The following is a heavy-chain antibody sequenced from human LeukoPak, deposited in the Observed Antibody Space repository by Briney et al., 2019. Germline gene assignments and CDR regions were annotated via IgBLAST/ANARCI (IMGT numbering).Heavy chain of an antibody. V-gene: IGHV3-30-3*01. CDR1: GFTFSSYA. J-gene: IGHJ4*02. CDR3: ARDRSPYGGNFRFDY. D-gene: IGHD4-23*01. Sequence: PGGSLRLSCAASGFTFSSYAMHWVRQAPGKGLEWVAVMSYDGSNKYYADSVKGRFTISRDNSKNTLYLQMNSLRAEDTAVYYCARDRSPYGGNFRFDYWGQGTLVTVSS. CDR2: MSYDGSNK.